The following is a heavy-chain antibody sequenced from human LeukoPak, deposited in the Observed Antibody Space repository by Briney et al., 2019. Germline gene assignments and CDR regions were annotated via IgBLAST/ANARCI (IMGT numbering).Heavy chain of an antibody. CDR3: AKDGYRRGSWYEDY. V-gene: IGHV3-30-3*01. CDR1: QFSFNNYP. J-gene: IGHJ4*02. D-gene: IGHD6-13*01. Sequence: SGRSLRLSCAASQFSFNNYPMHWVRQAPGKGLEWVATIAYDGSNIFYADSVRGRFTISRDNSKNTLYLQMNSLRAEDTAVYYCAKDGYRRGSWYEDYWGQGTLVTVSS. CDR2: IAYDGSNI.